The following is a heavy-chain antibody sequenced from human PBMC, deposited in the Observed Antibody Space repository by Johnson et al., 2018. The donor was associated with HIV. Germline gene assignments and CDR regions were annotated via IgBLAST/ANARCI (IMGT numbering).Heavy chain of an antibody. D-gene: IGHD1-1*01. J-gene: IGHJ3*02. CDR1: GFIFDDYD. CDR2: INSNGGRT. Sequence: VQLVESGGGVVRPGGSLRLSCAGSGFIFDDYDMTWVRQAPGKGLEWVSGINSNGGRTGYADSVKGRFTISRDNSKNTLYLQMNSLRAEDTAVYYCANPTGSDAFDIWGQGTMVTVSS. CDR3: ANPTGSDAFDI. V-gene: IGHV3-20*04.